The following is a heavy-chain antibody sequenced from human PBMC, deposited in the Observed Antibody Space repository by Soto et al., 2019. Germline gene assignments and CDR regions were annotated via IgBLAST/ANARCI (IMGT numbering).Heavy chain of an antibody. D-gene: IGHD3-22*01. Sequence: QVQLVESGGGVVQPERSLRLSCAASEFTFSTYVMHWVRQAPGKGLEWVALISFDGSDKYYADSVKGRFTISRDNSKNTLFLQMNSLIPEDTAVYYCAREMIPMIMGGMSAMDVWGRGTTVTVSS. CDR2: ISFDGSDK. V-gene: IGHV3-30-3*01. J-gene: IGHJ6*02. CDR1: EFTFSTYV. CDR3: AREMIPMIMGGMSAMDV.